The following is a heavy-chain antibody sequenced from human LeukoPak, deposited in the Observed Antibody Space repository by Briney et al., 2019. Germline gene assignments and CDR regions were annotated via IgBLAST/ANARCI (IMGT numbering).Heavy chain of an antibody. D-gene: IGHD6-13*01. J-gene: IGHJ4*02. CDR3: ARSAHSIIWSQRLDY. CDR1: GDSVSSNNAA. Sequence: QTLSLTCAISGDSVSSNNAAWNWIRQPPSRGLEWLGRTYYRSKWYNDYAVSVKSRITINPDTSKNQFSLQLNSVTPEDTAVYYCARSAHSIIWSQRLDYWGQGTLVTVSS. V-gene: IGHV6-1*01. CDR2: TYYRSKWYN.